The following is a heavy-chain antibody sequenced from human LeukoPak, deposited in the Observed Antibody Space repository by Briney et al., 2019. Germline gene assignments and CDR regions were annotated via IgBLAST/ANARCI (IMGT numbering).Heavy chain of an antibody. CDR3: ARGRGYSYGRGYYMDV. CDR2: INHSGST. V-gene: IGHV4-34*01. CDR1: GGSFSGYY. D-gene: IGHD5-18*01. J-gene: IGHJ6*03. Sequence: SETLSLTCAVYGGSFSGYYWSWIRQPPGKGLEWIGEINHSGSTNYNPSLKSRVTISVDTSKNQFSLKLSSVTAADTAVYYCARGRGYSYGRGYYMDVWGKGTTVTISS.